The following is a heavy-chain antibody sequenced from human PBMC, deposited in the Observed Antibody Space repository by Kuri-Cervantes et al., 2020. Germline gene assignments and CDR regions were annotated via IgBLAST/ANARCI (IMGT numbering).Heavy chain of an antibody. CDR1: GYTFTSYY. V-gene: IGHV1-2*04. D-gene: IGHD2-2*01. J-gene: IGHJ3*02. CDR3: ASPQLLSSTEAFDI. CDR2: INPNSGGT. Sequence: ASVKVSCKASGYTFTSYYMHWVRQAPGQGLEWMGWINPNSGGTNYAQKFQGWVTMTRDTSISTAYMELSRLRSDDTAVYYCASPQLLSSTEAFDIWGQGTMVTVSS.